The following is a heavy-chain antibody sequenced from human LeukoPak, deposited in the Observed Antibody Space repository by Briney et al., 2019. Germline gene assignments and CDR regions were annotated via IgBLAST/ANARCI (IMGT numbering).Heavy chain of an antibody. CDR1: GFSFNSYN. CDR2: VSESGYNT. J-gene: IGHJ4*02. Sequence: GGSLRLSCVGSGFSFNSYNINWVRQTPGKGLEWVSGVSESGYNTYYADSVKGRFTVSRDNSKNTLFLQMDSLRVEDTAFYYCAIVGFDLDSWGQGTLVTVSS. D-gene: IGHD2-21*01. CDR3: AIVGFDLDS. V-gene: IGHV3-23*01.